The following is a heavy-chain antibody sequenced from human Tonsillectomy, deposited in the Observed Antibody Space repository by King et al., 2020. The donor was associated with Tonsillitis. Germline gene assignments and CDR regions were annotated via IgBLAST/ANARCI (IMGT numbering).Heavy chain of an antibody. CDR2: ISSNGGST. CDR1: GFTFSSYA. D-gene: IGHD6-19*01. V-gene: IGHV3-64D*06. J-gene: IGHJ4*02. Sequence: VQLVESGGGLVQPGGSLRLSCSASGFTFSSYAMHWVRQAPGKGLEYVSAISSNGGSTYYADSVKGRFTISRDNSKNTLYLQMSSLRAEDTAVYYCVKAPGYSSGWYYFDGWGQGTLVTVSS. CDR3: VKAPGYSSGWYYFDG.